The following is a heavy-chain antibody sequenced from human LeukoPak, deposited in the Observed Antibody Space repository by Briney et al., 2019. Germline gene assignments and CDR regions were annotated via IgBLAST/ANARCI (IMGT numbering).Heavy chain of an antibody. CDR2: ISSSGSTI. Sequence: GGSLRLSCAASAFTFSDYSMNWVRQAPGKGLEWVSYISSSGSTIYYADSVKGRFTISRDNAKNSLYLQMNSLRAEDTAVYYCARDTTPPFWDDSSGYSSDYWGQGTPVTVSS. D-gene: IGHD3-22*01. CDR1: AFTFSDYS. V-gene: IGHV3-48*04. J-gene: IGHJ4*02. CDR3: ARDTTPPFWDDSSGYSSDY.